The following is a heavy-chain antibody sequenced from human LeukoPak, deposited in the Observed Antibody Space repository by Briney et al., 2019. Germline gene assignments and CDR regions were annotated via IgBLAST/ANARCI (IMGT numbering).Heavy chain of an antibody. D-gene: IGHD6-13*01. Sequence: PSETLSLTCTVSGASISTYYWTWIRQPPGKRLEWIGYIHDSGSTNYNPSLKSRVTISVDTSKSQFSLRLTSVTAADTAVYYCARGFGSSWYYLDLWGQGTLVTASS. J-gene: IGHJ4*02. CDR2: IHDSGST. CDR1: GASISTYY. CDR3: ARGFGSSWYYLDL. V-gene: IGHV4-59*08.